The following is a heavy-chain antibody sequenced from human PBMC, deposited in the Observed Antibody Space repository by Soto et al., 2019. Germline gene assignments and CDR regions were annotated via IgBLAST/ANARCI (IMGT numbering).Heavy chain of an antibody. V-gene: IGHV3-23*03. CDR1: GFTFSDYP. CDR2: ILADFNT. Sequence: EVQLLESGGGLVQPGGSLTLSCAASGFTFSDYPMTWVRQAPGKVLGCISVILADFNTYYAGSVRGRFTISRDNSKNTLYLQMDSLRAEDTAVYYCARRVEGYFDYWGQGALVTVSS. J-gene: IGHJ4*02. CDR3: ARRVEGYFDY.